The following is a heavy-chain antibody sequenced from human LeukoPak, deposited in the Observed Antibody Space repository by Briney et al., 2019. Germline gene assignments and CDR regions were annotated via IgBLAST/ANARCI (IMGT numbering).Heavy chain of an antibody. CDR3: VKDIRRGYNFGYDQFAY. Sequence: PGGSLRLSYASSVYIFSNYYMHWVRQAPAKGLEWVAFIQYHGTNKDCADYVKGRFTISRDNSKNTVSLQMNSLKPEDTALYYCVKDIRRGYNFGYDQFAYWGQGTLVTVSS. J-gene: IGHJ4*02. D-gene: IGHD5-18*01. V-gene: IGHV3-30*02. CDR2: IQYHGTNK. CDR1: VYIFSNYY.